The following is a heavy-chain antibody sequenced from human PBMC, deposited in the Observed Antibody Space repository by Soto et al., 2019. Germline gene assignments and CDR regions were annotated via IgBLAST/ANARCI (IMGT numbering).Heavy chain of an antibody. CDR2: INSDGSST. CDR1: GFTFSSYW. CDR3: AREGLSIAARPIDY. V-gene: IGHV3-74*01. D-gene: IGHD6-6*01. J-gene: IGHJ4*02. Sequence: GGSLRLSCAASGFTFSSYWMHWVRQAPGKGLVWVSRINSDGSSTSYADSVKGRFTISRDNAKNTLYLQMNSLRAEDTAVYYCAREGLSIAARPIDYWGQGTLVTVSS.